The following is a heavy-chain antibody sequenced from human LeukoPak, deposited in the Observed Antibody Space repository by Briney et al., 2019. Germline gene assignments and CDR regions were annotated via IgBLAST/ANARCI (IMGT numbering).Heavy chain of an antibody. J-gene: IGHJ4*02. CDR1: GFTFSSFA. Sequence: GGSLRLSCAASGFTFSSFAMGWVRLAPGKGRQWISCIYGSNNNTYYTDSVTGRFTISRDNSKTTLFLQMNSLRAEDTAVYYCAKGISGSCYTGLGFWGQGTLVTVSS. D-gene: IGHD2-2*02. CDR3: AKGISGSCYTGLGF. V-gene: IGHV3-23*05. CDR2: IYGSNNNT.